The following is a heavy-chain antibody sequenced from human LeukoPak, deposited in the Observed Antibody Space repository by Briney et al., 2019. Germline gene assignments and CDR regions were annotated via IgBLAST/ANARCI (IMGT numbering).Heavy chain of an antibody. J-gene: IGHJ4*02. CDR2: ITPIFGTA. V-gene: IGHV1-69*13. CDR1: GGTFSRFT. D-gene: IGHD3-22*01. CDR3: AREWGLESSGYYYAY. Sequence: GASVKVSCKASGGTFSRFTISWVRQAPGQGFEWMGGITPIFGTANFAQKFQGRVSNTADGSTSTAFMELSSLRSEDTAVYYCAREWGLESSGYYYAYWGQGTLVTVSS.